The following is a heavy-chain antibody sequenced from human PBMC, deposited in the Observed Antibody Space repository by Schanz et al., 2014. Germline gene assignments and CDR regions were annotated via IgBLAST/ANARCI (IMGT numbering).Heavy chain of an antibody. J-gene: IGHJ6*03. Sequence: QVQLVQSGAEVKKPGSSVKVSCKASGGTFSSYSISWVRQAPGQGLEWMGWISPYNGNTGYAQKFQGRVTMTRNTSISTAYMELSSLRSEDTAVYYCARLGTGMAVAGSVIDSYYYYMDVWGEGTTVTVSS. CDR3: ARLGTGMAVAGSVIDSYYYYMDV. CDR2: ISPYNGNT. D-gene: IGHD6-19*01. V-gene: IGHV1-8*02. CDR1: GGTFSSYS.